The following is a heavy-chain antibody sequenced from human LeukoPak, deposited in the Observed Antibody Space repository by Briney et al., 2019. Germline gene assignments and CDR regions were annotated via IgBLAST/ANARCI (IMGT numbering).Heavy chain of an antibody. D-gene: IGHD3-10*01. CDR3: ARVGRDYYGSGSYSHPTMDV. V-gene: IGHV1-2*02. J-gene: IGHJ6*02. Sequence: ASVKVSFKASGYTFTGYYMHWVRQAPGQGLEWMGWINPNSGGTNYAQKFQGRVTMTRDTSISTAYMELSRLRSDDTAVYYCARVGRDYYGSGSYSHPTMDVWGQGTTVTVSS. CDR1: GYTFTGYY. CDR2: INPNSGGT.